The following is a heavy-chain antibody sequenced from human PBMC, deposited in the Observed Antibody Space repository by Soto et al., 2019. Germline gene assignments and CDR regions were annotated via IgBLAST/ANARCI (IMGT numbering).Heavy chain of an antibody. CDR3: AMVDVYVTPSPQDV. D-gene: IGHD3-16*01. CDR2: INTYNGNT. J-gene: IGHJ6*02. Sequence: QVQLVQSRAEVKNPGASVKVSCKASGYSFTRYVIAWARQAPGQGLEWMGWINTYNGNTNYAQNLQGRVTMTTDTSTSTAYMELTSLRSNDTAIYYCAMVDVYVTPSPQDVLGQGTTVSVSS. CDR1: GYSFTRYV. V-gene: IGHV1-18*01.